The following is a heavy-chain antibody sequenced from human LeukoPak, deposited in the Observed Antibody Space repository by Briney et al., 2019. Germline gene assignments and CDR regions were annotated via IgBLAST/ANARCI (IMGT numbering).Heavy chain of an antibody. D-gene: IGHD5-18*01. Sequence: SVKVSCKASGGTFSSYAISWVRQAPGQGLEWMGRIIPILGIASYAQKFQGRVTITADKSTSTAYMELSSLRSEDTAVYYCAREGGIQLWFFDYWGQGTLVTVSS. CDR2: IIPILGIA. J-gene: IGHJ4*02. V-gene: IGHV1-69*04. CDR1: GGTFSSYA. CDR3: AREGGIQLWFFDY.